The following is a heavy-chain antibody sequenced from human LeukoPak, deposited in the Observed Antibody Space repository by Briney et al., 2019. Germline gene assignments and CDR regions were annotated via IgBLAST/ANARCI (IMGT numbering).Heavy chain of an antibody. Sequence: EGSLRLSCAASGFTFSSYGMHWVRQAPGKGLEWVAVIWYDGSNKYYADSVKGRFTISRDNSKNTLYLQMNSLRAEDTAVYYCARVGGAAALYYFDYWGQGTLVTVSS. CDR1: GFTFSSYG. J-gene: IGHJ4*02. CDR2: IWYDGSNK. CDR3: ARVGGAAALYYFDY. D-gene: IGHD6-13*01. V-gene: IGHV3-33*01.